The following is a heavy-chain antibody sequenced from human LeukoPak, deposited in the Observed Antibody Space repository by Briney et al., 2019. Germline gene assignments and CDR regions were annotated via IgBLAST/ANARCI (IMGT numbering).Heavy chain of an antibody. Sequence: ASVKVSRKFSRYTLTELSMHWVRHAPGKGFGWVGGFDPEDGETIYAQKFQGRVTMTEDTSTDTAYMELSSLRSEDTAVYYCATGVRRYDSSGYYGFFDYWGQGTRVTVSS. CDR1: RYTLTELS. CDR3: ATGVRRYDSSGYYGFFDY. V-gene: IGHV1-24*01. CDR2: FDPEDGET. D-gene: IGHD3-22*01. J-gene: IGHJ4*02.